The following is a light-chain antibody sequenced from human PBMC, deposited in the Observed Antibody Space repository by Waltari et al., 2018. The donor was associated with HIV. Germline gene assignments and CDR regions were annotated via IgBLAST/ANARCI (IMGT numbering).Light chain of an antibody. CDR2: EVT. CDR1: NSDVDGYNY. V-gene: IGLV2-14*01. CDR3: NSYTTGTAWV. J-gene: IGLJ3*02. Sequence: QSALTQPASVSGSPGQSITISCSGTNSDVDGYNYVSWYQHHPGKAPQLIIYEVTNRPSGVSNRFSGSKSGNTASLTISGLQAEDEADYYCNSYTTGTAWVFGGGTKLTVL.